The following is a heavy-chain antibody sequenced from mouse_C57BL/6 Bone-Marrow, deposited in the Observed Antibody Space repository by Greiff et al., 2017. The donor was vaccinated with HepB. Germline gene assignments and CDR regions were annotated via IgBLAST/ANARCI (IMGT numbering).Heavy chain of an antibody. V-gene: IGHV1-15*01. J-gene: IGHJ3*01. CDR3: TRAYDYDGGFAY. D-gene: IGHD2-4*01. CDR2: IDPETGGT. CDR1: GYTFTDYE. Sequence: LQQSGAELVRPGASVTLSCKASGYTFTDYEMHWVKQTPVHGLEWIGAIDPETGGTAYNQKFKGKAILTADKSSSTAYMELRSLTSEDSAVYYCTRAYDYDGGFAYWGQGTLVTVSA.